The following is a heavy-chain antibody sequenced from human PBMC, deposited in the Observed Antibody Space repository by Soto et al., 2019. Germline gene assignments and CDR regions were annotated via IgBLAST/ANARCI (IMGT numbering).Heavy chain of an antibody. D-gene: IGHD1-1*01. V-gene: IGHV1-46*01. CDR3: ARDNSAANGVLDH. Sequence: ASVKVSCKASGYTFTSYYMHWVRQAPGQGLEWMGIINPSGDSTSYAQKFQGRVTMTRDTSTTTVYMELSRLTSEDTAVYYCARDNSAANGVLDHWGLGTLVTVSS. CDR1: GYTFTSYY. CDR2: INPSGDST. J-gene: IGHJ4*02.